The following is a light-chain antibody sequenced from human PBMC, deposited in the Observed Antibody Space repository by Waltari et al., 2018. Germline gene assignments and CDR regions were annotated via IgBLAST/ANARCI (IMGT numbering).Light chain of an antibody. J-gene: IGKJ4*01. CDR2: RVS. V-gene: IGKV3-20*01. CDR3: QQYSSAPLT. Sequence: ELVLTQSQGTLYLSPGERATLACTASEGVRNNYLAWYQQKPGQAPRLLISRVSRRATGISDRFSGSGSWTDFTLTISRLEPEDFAVYYCQQYSSAPLTFGGGTKVEIK. CDR1: EGVRNNY.